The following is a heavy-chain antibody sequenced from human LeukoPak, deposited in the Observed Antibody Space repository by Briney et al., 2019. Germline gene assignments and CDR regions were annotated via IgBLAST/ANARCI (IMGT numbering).Heavy chain of an antibody. CDR1: GGSISSGGHY. CDR2: IYSTGSI. D-gene: IGHD3-10*01. CDR3: ARDQTYSGSGIYTYFDY. Sequence: KPSETLSLTCTVSGGSISSGGHYWSWIRQPAGKGLEYLGRIYSTGSINYNPSLRSRVTISADTSKNHFSLKLSSVTAADTAVYYCARDQTYSGSGIYTYFDYWGQGILVTVSS. J-gene: IGHJ4*02. V-gene: IGHV4-61*02.